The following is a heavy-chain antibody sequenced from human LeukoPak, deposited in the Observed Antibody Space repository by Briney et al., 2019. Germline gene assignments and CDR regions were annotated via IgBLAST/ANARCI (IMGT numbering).Heavy chain of an antibody. V-gene: IGHV4-59*13. CDR1: GVSITTYY. J-gene: IGHJ4*02. CDR3: AREANYYGSGSYFEGTFDY. D-gene: IGHD3-10*01. Sequence: SETLSLACTVSGVSITTYYWSWIRQPPGKGLEWIGYIYHSGSTNYNPSLKSRVTISVDTSKNEFSLKLTSVTAADTAVYYCAREANYYGSGSYFEGTFDYWGQGSLVTVSS. CDR2: IYHSGST.